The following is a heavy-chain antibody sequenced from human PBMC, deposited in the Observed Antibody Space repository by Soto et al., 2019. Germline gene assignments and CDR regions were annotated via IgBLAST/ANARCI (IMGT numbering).Heavy chain of an antibody. CDR3: ARDRFGYNSTETDY. Sequence: QVQLVQSGAEVKKPGASVKVSCKASGYTFTSYAIHWMRQAPGQRPEWMGWINTANTNTKYSQKFQGRVTITRDTSASTAYMELNSLRSEDTGVYSCARDRFGYNSTETDYWGQGTLVTVSS. V-gene: IGHV1-3*04. CDR2: INTANTNT. CDR1: GYTFTSYA. J-gene: IGHJ4*02. D-gene: IGHD3-22*01.